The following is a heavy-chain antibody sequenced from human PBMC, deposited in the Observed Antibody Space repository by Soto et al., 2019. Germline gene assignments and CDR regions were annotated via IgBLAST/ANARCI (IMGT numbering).Heavy chain of an antibody. CDR3: ARFTYKSGFNRFDP. CDR1: GASLNSDY. Sequence: SETLSLTCTVSGASLNSDYWSWIRQSPGKGLEWIGYIYHMGGTDYNPSLKSRVTISIDKRENQFSLNLRSVTAADTAVYFCARFTYKSGFNRFDPLGQGTQVTLSS. V-gene: IGHV4-59*01. D-gene: IGHD1-26*01. J-gene: IGHJ5*02. CDR2: IYHMGGT.